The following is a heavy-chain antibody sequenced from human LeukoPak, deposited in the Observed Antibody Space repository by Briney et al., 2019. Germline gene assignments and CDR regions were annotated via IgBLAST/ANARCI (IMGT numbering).Heavy chain of an antibody. V-gene: IGHV4-34*01. CDR3: ARQTGSGLFILP. Sequence: SETLSLTCAVYGGSFSGYYWSWIRQPPGMGLEWIGGIYYTGNTYYNASLKSQVSISIDTSKNQFSLKLTSVTAADTAVYYCARQTGSGLFILPGGQGTMVTVSS. D-gene: IGHD3/OR15-3a*01. CDR1: GGSFSGYY. J-gene: IGHJ4*02. CDR2: IYYTGNT.